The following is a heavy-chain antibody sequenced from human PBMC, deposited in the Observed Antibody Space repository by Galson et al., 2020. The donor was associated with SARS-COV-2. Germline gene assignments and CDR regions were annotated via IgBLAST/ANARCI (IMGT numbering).Heavy chain of an antibody. CDR1: GFTFSNYW. CDR3: ARGGPNDSSGYYHGY. J-gene: IGHJ4*02. D-gene: IGHD3-22*01. Sequence: GESLKISCAASGFTFSNYWMHWVRQGPGKGPVWVSRINSDGSTTGYADSVKGRFTISRDNAKNTVYLQMNSVRAEDTAVYYCARGGPNDSSGYYHGYWGQGTLVTVSS. V-gene: IGHV3-74*01. CDR2: INSDGSTT.